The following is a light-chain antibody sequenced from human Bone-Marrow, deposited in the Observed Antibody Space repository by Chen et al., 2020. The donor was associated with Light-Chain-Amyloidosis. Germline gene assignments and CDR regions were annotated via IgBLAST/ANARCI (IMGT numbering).Light chain of an antibody. J-gene: IGLJ1*01. V-gene: IGLV1-47*01. Sequence: QSVLTQPPSASGTPGQRVTISCSGANSTIGINYVYWYQPFPGAAPNLLIHRNKQRPSGVPDLFSASKSGTAAFLAISGLRSEDEADYYCAAWDGSLSGYVFGTGTKVIVL. CDR2: RNK. CDR1: NSTIGINY. CDR3: AAWDGSLSGYV.